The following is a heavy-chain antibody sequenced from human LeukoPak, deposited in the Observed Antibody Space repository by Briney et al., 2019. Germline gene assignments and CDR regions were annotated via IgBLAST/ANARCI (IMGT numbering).Heavy chain of an antibody. CDR3: ARHSSYYYYLDI. CDR1: GGSFSTYY. Sequence: SETLSLTCSVSGGSFSTYYWSWIRQPPGKGLEWIGHIYYSGSTDYNPSLKSRVTILVDTSKNQFSLKLSSVTAADTALYYCARHSSYYYYLDIWGQGTIVTVSS. D-gene: IGHD3-22*01. V-gene: IGHV4-59*08. J-gene: IGHJ3*02. CDR2: IYYSGST.